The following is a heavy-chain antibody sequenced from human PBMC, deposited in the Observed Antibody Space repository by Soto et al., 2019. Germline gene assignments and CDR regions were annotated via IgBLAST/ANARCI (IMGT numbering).Heavy chain of an antibody. J-gene: IGHJ6*03. V-gene: IGHV3-7*01. CDR1: GFTFSNHW. Sequence: EVQVVESGGGLVQPGGSLRLSCAASGFTFSNHWMTWVRQAPGKGLEWVANIKQDGCEKYYVDSVKGRFTLSRDNAKNSLYLHMNSLRAEDTAVYYCARDSAYCRSTSCYLSYYYYMDVWGKGTTVTVSS. CDR3: ARDSAYCRSTSCYLSYYYYMDV. D-gene: IGHD2-2*01. CDR2: IKQDGCEK.